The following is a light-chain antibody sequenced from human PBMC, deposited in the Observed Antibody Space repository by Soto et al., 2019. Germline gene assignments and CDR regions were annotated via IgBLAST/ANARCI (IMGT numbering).Light chain of an antibody. CDR1: HSVSDK. Sequence: EIMKTHAPAALTVSPEGRATLSCRASHSVSDKSAWYQQKPGQAPRLLIFGASTRATGIPARFSGSGSGTAFTLTISSLQSEDFAVYYCQQYKSWPYTFGQGTKLEIK. J-gene: IGKJ2*01. CDR3: QQYKSWPYT. V-gene: IGKV3-15*01. CDR2: GAS.